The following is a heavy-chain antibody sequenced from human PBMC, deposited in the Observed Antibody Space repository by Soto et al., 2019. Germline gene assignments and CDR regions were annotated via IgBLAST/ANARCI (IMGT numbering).Heavy chain of an antibody. J-gene: IGHJ4*02. CDR1: GFSVSATS. CDR2: MHRGGTT. D-gene: IGHD5-18*01. CDR3: ARVNTTLVDHFDC. V-gene: IGHV3-53*01. Sequence: GGSLRLSCVVSGFSVSATSIFWVRQATGKGLEWVSLMHRGGTTDNADSVRGRFTTSRDKSKNTLYLHMNGLRVEDTAVYYCARVNTTLVDHFDCWGQGTLVTVSS.